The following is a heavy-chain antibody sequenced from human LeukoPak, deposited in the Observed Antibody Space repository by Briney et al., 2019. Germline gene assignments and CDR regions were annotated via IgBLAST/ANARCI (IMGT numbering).Heavy chain of an antibody. CDR3: ARGRKGRLTTVVTFDY. Sequence: SETLSLTCTVSGGFISSHYWSWIRKPPGKGLEWIGYIYYSGSTNYNPSLKSRVTISVDTSKNQFSLKLSSVTAADTAVYYCARGRKGRLTTVVTFDYWGQGTLVTVSS. V-gene: IGHV4-59*11. CDR1: GGFISSHY. CDR2: IYYSGST. D-gene: IGHD4-23*01. J-gene: IGHJ4*02.